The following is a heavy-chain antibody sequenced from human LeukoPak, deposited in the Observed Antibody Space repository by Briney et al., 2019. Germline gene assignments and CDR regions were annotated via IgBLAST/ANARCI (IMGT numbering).Heavy chain of an antibody. V-gene: IGHV5-51*01. J-gene: IGHJ3*02. CDR3: ARLVEYAFDI. Sequence: GGSLSLFCAASGFSLSNAWIGWVRQMPGKGLEWMGIIYPGDSDTTYSPSFQGQVTISADKSISTAYLQWSSLKASDTAMYYCARLVEYAFDIWGDGRMVTVSS. CDR1: GFSLSNAW. CDR2: IYPGDSDT. D-gene: IGHD2-21*01.